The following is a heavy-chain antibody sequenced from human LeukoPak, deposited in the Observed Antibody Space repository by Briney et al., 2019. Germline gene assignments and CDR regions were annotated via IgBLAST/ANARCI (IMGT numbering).Heavy chain of an antibody. D-gene: IGHD3-3*01. CDR3: ARQNDFRLDY. CDR1: GYTFSSYW. J-gene: IGHJ4*02. CDR2: IYPGDSDT. V-gene: IGHV5-51*01. Sequence: WESLKISCKGSGYTFSSYWIGWVRQMPGKGLEWMGIIYPGDSDTRYSPSLQGQVTISVDTSIGTAYLQWSSLKASDTAIYYCARQNDFRLDYWGQGTLVTVSS.